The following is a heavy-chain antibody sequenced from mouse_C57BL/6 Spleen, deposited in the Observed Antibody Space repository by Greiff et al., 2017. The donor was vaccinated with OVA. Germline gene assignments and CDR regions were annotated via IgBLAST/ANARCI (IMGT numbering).Heavy chain of an antibody. CDR3: ARGGGLRRGGFDY. D-gene: IGHD2-2*01. V-gene: IGHV1-55*01. CDR2: IYPGSGST. J-gene: IGHJ2*01. Sequence: VQLQQSGAELVKPGASVKMSCKASGYTFTSYWITWVKQRPGQGLEWIGDIYPGSGSTNYNEKFKSKATLTVDTSSSTAYMQLSSLTSEDSAVYYGARGGGLRRGGFDYWGQGTTLTVSS. CDR1: GYTFTSYW.